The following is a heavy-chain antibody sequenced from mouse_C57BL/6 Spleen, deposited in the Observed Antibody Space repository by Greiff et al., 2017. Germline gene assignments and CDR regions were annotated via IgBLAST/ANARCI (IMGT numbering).Heavy chain of an antibody. CDR1: GFTFSDYY. J-gene: IGHJ4*01. CDR3: AREGDAYAMDY. CDR2: ISNGGGST. D-gene: IGHD3-3*01. V-gene: IGHV5-12*01. Sequence: EVNVVESGGGLVQPGGSLKLSCAASGFTFSDYYMYWVRQTPEKRLEWVAYISNGGGSTYYPDTVKGRFTISRDNAKNTLYLQMSRLKSEDTAMYYCAREGDAYAMDYWGQGTSVTVSS.